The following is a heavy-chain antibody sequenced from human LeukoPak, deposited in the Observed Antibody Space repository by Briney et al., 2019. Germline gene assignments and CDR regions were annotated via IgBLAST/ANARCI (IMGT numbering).Heavy chain of an antibody. CDR2: IYHSGST. Sequence: PSETLSLTCAVSGYSISSGYYWGCIRQPPGKGLEWIGSIYHSGSTYYNPSLKSRVTISVDTSKNQFSLKLSSVTAADTAVYHCARLPPIRMFDYWVQGTLVTVSS. D-gene: IGHD2-8*01. CDR1: GYSISSGYY. J-gene: IGHJ4*02. CDR3: ARLPPIRMFDY. V-gene: IGHV4-38-2*01.